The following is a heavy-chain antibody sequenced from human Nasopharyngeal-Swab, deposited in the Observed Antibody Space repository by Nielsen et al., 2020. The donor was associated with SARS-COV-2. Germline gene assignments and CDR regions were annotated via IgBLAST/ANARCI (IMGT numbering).Heavy chain of an antibody. CDR3: AREMRDSSSGNDAFDV. V-gene: IGHV1-2*02. Sequence: RQAPGQGLEWMGCINPNSGGATYAQKFEGRVTMTRATSRDTAYMELSVLRPDDTAAFYCAREMRDSSSGNDAFDVWGQGTRVTVSS. J-gene: IGHJ3*01. CDR2: INPNSGGA. D-gene: IGHD3-10*01.